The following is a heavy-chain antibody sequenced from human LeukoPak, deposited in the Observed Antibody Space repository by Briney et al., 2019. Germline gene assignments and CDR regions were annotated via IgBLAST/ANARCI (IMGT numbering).Heavy chain of an antibody. D-gene: IGHD1-1*01. Sequence: ASVKVSCKASGYTFTSYGISWVRQAPGQGLEWMGWISAYNGNTNYAQKLQGRVTMTTDTSTSTAYMELRSLRSDDTAVYYCARLRSNWNDEGWFHPWGQGTLVTVSS. V-gene: IGHV1-18*01. J-gene: IGHJ5*02. CDR2: ISAYNGNT. CDR1: GYTFTSYG. CDR3: ARLRSNWNDEGWFHP.